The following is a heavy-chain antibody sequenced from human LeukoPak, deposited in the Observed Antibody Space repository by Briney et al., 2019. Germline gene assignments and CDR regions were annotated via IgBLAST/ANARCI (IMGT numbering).Heavy chain of an antibody. CDR1: GYTFTSYY. CDR3: ARRSQQLVWGHYYYYYMDV. D-gene: IGHD6-13*01. J-gene: IGHJ6*03. CDR2: INPSGGST. V-gene: IGHV1-46*01. Sequence: ASVKVSCKASGYTFTSYYMHWVRQAHGQGLEWMGIINPSGGSTSYAQKFQGRVTMTRDTSTSTVYMELSSLRSEDTAVYYCARRSQQLVWGHYYYYYMDVWGKGTTVTISS.